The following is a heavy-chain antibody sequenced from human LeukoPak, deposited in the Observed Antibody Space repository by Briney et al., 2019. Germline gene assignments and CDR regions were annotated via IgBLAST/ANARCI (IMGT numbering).Heavy chain of an antibody. CDR2: INPNSGGT. D-gene: IGHD3-22*01. J-gene: IGHJ4*02. CDR1: GYTLTELP. CDR3: ARLRYDSSGYYRKYYFDY. V-gene: IGHV1-2*02. Sequence: ASVKVSCKVSGYTLTELPIHWVRQAPGQGLEWMGWINPNSGGTNYAQKFQGRVTMTRDTSISTAYMELGRLRSDDTAVYYCARLRYDSSGYYRKYYFDYWGQGTLVTVSS.